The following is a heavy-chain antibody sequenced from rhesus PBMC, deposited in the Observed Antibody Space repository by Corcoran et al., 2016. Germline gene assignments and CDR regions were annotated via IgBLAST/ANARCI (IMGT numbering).Heavy chain of an antibody. J-gene: IGHJ4*01. CDR3: ARRYSSWSTAYFDY. V-gene: IGHV4-99*01. D-gene: IGHD6-13*01. CDR1: GYSISSGYY. Sequence: QVQLQESGPGLVKPSETLSLTCAVSGYSISSGYYWGWIRQPPGKGLENIGYISGSSGSTYYNPSPRGRFTISKDTSKNQFSLKLSSVTAADTAVYYCARRYSSWSTAYFDYWGQGVLVTVSS. CDR2: ISGSSGST.